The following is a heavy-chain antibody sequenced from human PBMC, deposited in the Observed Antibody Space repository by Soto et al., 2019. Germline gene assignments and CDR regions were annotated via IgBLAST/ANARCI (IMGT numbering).Heavy chain of an antibody. CDR3: ASGRGRSFYYGMDV. Sequence: EVQLLESGGGLVQPGGSLRLSCAASRFTFSSYAMTWVRQAPGKGLEWVSAISGSGDSTYYAGSVKGRFTISRDNSKNTLYLQMNCLRAEDTAVYYCASGRGRSFYYGMDVWGQGTTVTVSS. D-gene: IGHD1-26*01. CDR1: RFTFSSYA. CDR2: ISGSGDST. J-gene: IGHJ6*02. V-gene: IGHV3-23*01.